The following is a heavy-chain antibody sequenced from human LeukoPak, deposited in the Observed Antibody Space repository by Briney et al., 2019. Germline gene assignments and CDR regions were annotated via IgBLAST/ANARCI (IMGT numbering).Heavy chain of an antibody. Sequence: ASVKVSCKASGFTFTSSAVQWVRQARGQRLEWIGWIVVGSGNTNYAQKFQERVTITRDMSTSTAYMELSSLRSEDTAVYYCAADSYDFGRPDYYYYYMDVWGKGTTVTVSS. CDR1: GFTFTSSA. CDR2: IVVGSGNT. V-gene: IGHV1-58*01. J-gene: IGHJ6*03. CDR3: AADSYDFGRPDYYYYYMDV. D-gene: IGHD3-3*01.